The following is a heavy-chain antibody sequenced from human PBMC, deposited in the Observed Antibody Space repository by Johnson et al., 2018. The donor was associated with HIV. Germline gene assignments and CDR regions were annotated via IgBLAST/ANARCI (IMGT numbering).Heavy chain of an antibody. Sequence: VQLVESGGGWVQPWGSRRLSCAASGFSFSTSYMTWVRQAPGKGLEWVATINEDGTGKNNVDSVKGRFSISRENTKNSLYLQMDSLRVDDTAVYYWARDPDWSALEIWGQGTMVTVSS. CDR1: GFSFSTSY. V-gene: IGHV3-7*05. J-gene: IGHJ3*02. CDR2: INEDGTGK. D-gene: IGHD3-9*01. CDR3: ARDPDWSALEI.